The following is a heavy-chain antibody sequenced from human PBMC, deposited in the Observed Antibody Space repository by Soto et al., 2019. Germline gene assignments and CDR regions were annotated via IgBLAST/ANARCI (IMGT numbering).Heavy chain of an antibody. CDR1: GFTFSSYA. Sequence: GGSLRLSCAASGFTFSSYAMSWVRQAPGKGLEWVSAISGSGGSTYYADSVKGRFTISRDNSKNTLYLQMNSLRAEDTAVYYCAKDHEVRYDFWSGYYGSVDYWGQGTLVTVSS. V-gene: IGHV3-23*01. CDR2: ISGSGGST. D-gene: IGHD3-3*01. CDR3: AKDHEVRYDFWSGYYGSVDY. J-gene: IGHJ4*02.